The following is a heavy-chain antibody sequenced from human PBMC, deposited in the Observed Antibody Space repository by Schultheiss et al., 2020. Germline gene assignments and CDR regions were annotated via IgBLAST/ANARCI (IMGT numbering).Heavy chain of an antibody. CDR3: ARDGALLWFGELFDAFDI. V-gene: IGHV3-30-3*01. CDR2: ISYDGSNK. Sequence: GGSLRLSCAASGFTFNSYWMHWVRQAPGKGLEWVAVISYDGSNKNYADSVKGRFTISRDNSKNTLYLQMNSLRAEDTAVYYCARDGALLWFGELFDAFDIWGQGTMVTVSS. D-gene: IGHD3-10*01. CDR1: GFTFNSYW. J-gene: IGHJ3*02.